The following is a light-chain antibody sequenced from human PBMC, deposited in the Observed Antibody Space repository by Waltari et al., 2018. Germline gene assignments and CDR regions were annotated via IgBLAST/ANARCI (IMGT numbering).Light chain of an antibody. Sequence: SYVLTQPPSVSAAPGETARITCGGNNIESKSVHWYRQRPGQAPVLVISYDSDRPSGSPGRFSGSNSGNTATLTISRVEAGDEADYYCQVWDANTDPGVFGTGTEVTVL. J-gene: IGLJ1*01. CDR3: QVWDANTDPGV. CDR2: YDS. CDR1: NIESKS. V-gene: IGLV3-21*01.